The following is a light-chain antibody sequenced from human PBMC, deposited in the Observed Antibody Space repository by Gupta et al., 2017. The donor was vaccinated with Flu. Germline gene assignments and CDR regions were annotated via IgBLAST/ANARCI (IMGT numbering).Light chain of an antibody. CDR3: AAWDDSLNGHV. J-gene: IGLJ1*01. Sequence: TSNIGSTTVTWYQQLPGAAPKLLIYSNNPRSSGVPDRFSGSKSGTSASLAISGLQSEDEADYHCAAWDDSLNGHVFGTGTKVTVL. CDR1: TSNIGSTT. V-gene: IGLV1-44*01. CDR2: SNN.